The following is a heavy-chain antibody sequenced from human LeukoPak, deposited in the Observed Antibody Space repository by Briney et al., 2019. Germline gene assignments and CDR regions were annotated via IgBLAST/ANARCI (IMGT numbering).Heavy chain of an antibody. Sequence: PSETLSLTCTVSGGSISSGTYYWSWIRQPAGKGLEWIGRIYTSGSTNYNPSLKSRVTISVDTSKNQFSLKLSSVTAADTAAYYCARAGDYVGIDYWGQGTLVTVS. D-gene: IGHD4-17*01. V-gene: IGHV4-61*02. J-gene: IGHJ4*02. CDR3: ARAGDYVGIDY. CDR1: GGSISSGTYY. CDR2: IYTSGST.